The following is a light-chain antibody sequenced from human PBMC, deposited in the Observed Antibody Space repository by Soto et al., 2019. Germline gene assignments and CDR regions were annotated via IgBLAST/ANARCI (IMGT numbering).Light chain of an antibody. CDR3: QQYNSYSWT. CDR2: KAS. J-gene: IGKJ1*01. Sequence: DIEMPQSPSTLSASVGASVPITCRASQSMSSWLAWYQQKPGKATKLLIYKASSLESGVPSRFSGSGSGTEFTLTISSLQPDDFATYYCQQYNSYSWTVGQGTKVDIK. CDR1: QSMSSW. V-gene: IGKV1-5*03.